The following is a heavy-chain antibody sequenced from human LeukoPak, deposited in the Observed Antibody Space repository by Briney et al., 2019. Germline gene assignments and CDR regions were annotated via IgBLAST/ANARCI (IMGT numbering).Heavy chain of an antibody. Sequence: SETLSLTCTISGGSVSDYYWSWIRQSPGKGLEWIGYIYHTGSTSYSPSLKSRVTISADTSQNQFSLKLSSVTAADTAVYYCARPKSRLSWFDPWGQGTLVTVSS. V-gene: IGHV4-59*02. CDR2: IYHTGST. J-gene: IGHJ5*02. CDR1: GGSVSDYY. CDR3: ARPKSRLSWFDP.